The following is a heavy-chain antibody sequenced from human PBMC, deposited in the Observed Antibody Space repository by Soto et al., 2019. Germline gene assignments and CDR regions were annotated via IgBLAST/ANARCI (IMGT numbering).Heavy chain of an antibody. D-gene: IGHD2-21*01. Sequence: QVQLQESGPGLVKPSQTLSVTCSVSGASISSGRYYWSWVRQPPGKGLEWIGYISGIGQIDYSSSSFKSRVTLSVDTPNNQFSLKLTSVTAADTALYYCARVQTTGDSDYLDLWGQGTLVTVSS. V-gene: IGHV4-30-4*01. CDR1: GASISSGRYY. CDR3: ARVQTTGDSDYLDL. J-gene: IGHJ4*01. CDR2: ISGIGQID.